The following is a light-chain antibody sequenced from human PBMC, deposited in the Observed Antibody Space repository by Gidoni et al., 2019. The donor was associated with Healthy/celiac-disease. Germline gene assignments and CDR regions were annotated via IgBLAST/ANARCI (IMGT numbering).Light chain of an antibody. CDR1: QSLLHSNGCNY. Sequence: EIVMNQSPLSLPVTPGEPASISCRSSQSLLHSNGCNYLDWYLQKPGQSPQLLIYLGSNRASGVPDRFSGSGSGTDFTLKISRVEAEDVGVYYCMQALQTPRYTFGQGTKLEIK. CDR3: MQALQTPRYT. CDR2: LGS. V-gene: IGKV2-28*01. J-gene: IGKJ2*01.